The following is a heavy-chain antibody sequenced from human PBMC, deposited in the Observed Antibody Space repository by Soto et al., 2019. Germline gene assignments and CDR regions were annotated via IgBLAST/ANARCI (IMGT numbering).Heavy chain of an antibody. V-gene: IGHV1-2*02. CDR3: ARVSRSSWPPFDY. CDR1: VYTFSGHY. CDR2: INPNIGST. J-gene: IGHJ4*02. Sequence: ASVKVSCKASVYTFSGHYMHWVRQAPGQGLEWMGWINPNIGSTNYARKFQGRVTMTRDTSIRTVYMDLSRLRSDDTAVYYCARVSRSSWPPFDYWGQGTLVTVSS. D-gene: IGHD6-13*01.